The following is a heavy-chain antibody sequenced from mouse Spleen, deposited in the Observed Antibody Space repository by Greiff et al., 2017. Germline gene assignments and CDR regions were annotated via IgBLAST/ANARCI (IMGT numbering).Heavy chain of an antibody. Sequence: VQLQQSGAELAKPGASVKLSCKASGYTFTSYWMHWVKQRPGQGLEWIGYINPSSGYTKYNQKFKDKATLTADKSSSTAYIQLSSLTYEDSAVYYCARGPWDSGAWFAYWGQGTLVTVSA. CDR3: ARGPWDSGAWFAY. J-gene: IGHJ3*01. V-gene: IGHV1-7*01. D-gene: IGHD4-1*01. CDR2: INPSSGYT. CDR1: GYTFTSYW.